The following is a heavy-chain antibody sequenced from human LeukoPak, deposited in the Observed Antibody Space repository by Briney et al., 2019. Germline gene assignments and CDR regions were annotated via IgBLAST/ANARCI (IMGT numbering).Heavy chain of an antibody. CDR1: RFTFTSYH. D-gene: IGHD2-15*01. Sequence: GGSLRLSCAPSRFTFTSYHMNWVRQAPRKGLEWVSYISSSGSPTHYADSVKGRFTISRDNSKNTLYLQMNSLRAEDTAVYYCARGGASELYYFDYWGQGTLVTVSS. J-gene: IGHJ4*02. CDR3: ARGGASELYYFDY. CDR2: ISSSGSPT. V-gene: IGHV3-48*01.